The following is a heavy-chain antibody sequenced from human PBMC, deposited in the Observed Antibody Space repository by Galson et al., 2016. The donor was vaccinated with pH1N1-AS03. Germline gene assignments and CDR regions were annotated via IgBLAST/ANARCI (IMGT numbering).Heavy chain of an antibody. CDR2: INPNNGVT. D-gene: IGHD1-26*01. V-gene: IGHV1-2*04. CDR1: GYIFTDFY. J-gene: IGHJ6*02. Sequence: SVKVSCKASGYIFTDFYVHWVRQAPGQGLEWMGWINPNNGVTNYAQKFQAWVTMTGDTSISTAYMELYGLKSDDTAVYYCARDPRGPCSSATCATTYYFGMDVWGQGTTVIVFS. CDR3: ARDPRGPCSSATCATTYYFGMDV.